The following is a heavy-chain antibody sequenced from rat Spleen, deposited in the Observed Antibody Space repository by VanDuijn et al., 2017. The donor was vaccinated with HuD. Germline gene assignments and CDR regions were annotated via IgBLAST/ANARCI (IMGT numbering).Heavy chain of an antibody. CDR2: MRYDGDT. CDR1: GFSLTACS. V-gene: IGHV2S30*01. J-gene: IGHJ2*01. CDR3: TRVGDNYFDY. Sequence: QVQLKESGPGLVQPSQTLSLTCTVSGFSLTACSVHWVRQPPGKGLEWMGRMRYDGDTYYNSALKSRLSISRDTSKSQVFLKLNILQTEDTAIYYCTRVGDNYFDYWGQGVMVTVSS.